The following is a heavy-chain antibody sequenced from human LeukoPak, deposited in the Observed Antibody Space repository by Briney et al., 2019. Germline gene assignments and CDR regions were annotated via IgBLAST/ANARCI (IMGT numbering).Heavy chain of an antibody. Sequence: QSGGSLRLSCAASGFTFNSYSMNWVRQAPGKGLEWVSYISSSSSTIYYADSAKGRFTISRDNAKNSLYLQMNSLRAEDTAVYYRAKGAPNYDRPFDYWGQGTLVTVSS. CDR2: ISSSSSTI. J-gene: IGHJ4*02. V-gene: IGHV3-48*01. CDR3: AKGAPNYDRPFDY. CDR1: GFTFNSYS. D-gene: IGHD3-16*01.